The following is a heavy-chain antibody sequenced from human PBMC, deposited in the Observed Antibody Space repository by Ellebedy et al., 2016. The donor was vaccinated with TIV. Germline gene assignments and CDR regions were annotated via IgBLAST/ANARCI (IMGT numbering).Heavy chain of an antibody. V-gene: IGHV5-51*01. Sequence: GESLKISCQGSGYDFSTYWITWVRQVPGKGLEWMGSIFPGDSDTRYSPSFQGQVTISADKSISTAYLQWSSLKASDTAMYYCACPMVRGGFDYWGQGTLVTVSS. D-gene: IGHD3-10*01. CDR1: GYDFSTYW. J-gene: IGHJ4*02. CDR2: IFPGDSDT. CDR3: ACPMVRGGFDY.